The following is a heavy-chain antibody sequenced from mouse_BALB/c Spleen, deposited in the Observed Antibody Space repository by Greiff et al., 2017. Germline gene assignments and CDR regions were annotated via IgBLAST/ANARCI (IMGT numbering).Heavy chain of an antibody. Sequence: EVQRVESGGGLVKPGGSLKLSCAASGFTFSSYAMSWVRQTPEKRLEWVASISSGGSTYYPDSVKGRFTISRDNARNILYLQMSSLRSEDTAMYYCAGNSDYFDYWGQGTTLTVSS. D-gene: IGHD2-1*01. CDR1: GFTFSSYA. CDR2: ISSGGST. J-gene: IGHJ2*01. V-gene: IGHV5-6-5*01. CDR3: AGNSDYFDY.